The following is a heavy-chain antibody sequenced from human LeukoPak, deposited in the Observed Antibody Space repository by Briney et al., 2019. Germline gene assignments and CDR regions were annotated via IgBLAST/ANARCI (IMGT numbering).Heavy chain of an antibody. CDR1: GGSFSGYY. V-gene: IGHV4-34*01. CDR2: INHSGST. D-gene: IGHD6-13*01. CDR3: ASLAAAGRDDWFGP. J-gene: IGHJ5*02. Sequence: SETLSLTCAVYGGSFSGYYWSWIRQPPGKGLKWIGEINHSGSTNYNPSLKSRVTISVDTSKNQFSLKLSSVTAADTAVYYCASLAAAGRDDWFGPWGQGTLVTVSS.